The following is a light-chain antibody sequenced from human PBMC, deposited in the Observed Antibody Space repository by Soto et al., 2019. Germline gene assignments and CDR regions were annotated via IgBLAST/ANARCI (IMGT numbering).Light chain of an antibody. V-gene: IGKV1-5*01. Sequence: DIQMTQSPSTLSASVGDRVTITCRASQSISRWVAWYQQKPGKAPKLLIYDASNLESGVPARFSGSGSRTEFTLTIRRLQPDDFTTYCYKQYDSYWTFGEGTKVDIK. CDR2: DAS. CDR3: KQYDSYWT. J-gene: IGKJ1*01. CDR1: QSISRW.